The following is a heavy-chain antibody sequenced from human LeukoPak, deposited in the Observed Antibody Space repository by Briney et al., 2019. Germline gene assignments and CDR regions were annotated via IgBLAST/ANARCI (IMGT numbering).Heavy chain of an antibody. CDR1: GGSISSGSYY. D-gene: IGHD1-14*01. CDR2: IYTSGST. V-gene: IGHV4-61*02. CDR3: AREPDYYYYGMDV. J-gene: IGHJ6*02. Sequence: PSQTLSLTCPVSGGSISSGSYYWSWIRQPAGKGLEWIGRIYTSGSTNYNPSLKSRVTISVDTSKNQFSLKLSSVTAADTAVYYCAREPDYYYYGMDVWGQGTTVTVSS.